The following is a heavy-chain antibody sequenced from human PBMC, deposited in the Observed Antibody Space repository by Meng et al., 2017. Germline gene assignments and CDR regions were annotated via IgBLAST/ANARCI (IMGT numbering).Heavy chain of an antibody. Sequence: QVQLQESGPGLVKPSEALFLTCTVSGGSISSGGYFWGWIRQHPGKGLEWIGEINHSGSTNYNPSLKSRVTISVDTSKNQFSLKLSSVTAADTAVYYCARVPTYYYDSSGYYLFDYWGQGTLVTVSS. CDR3: ARVPTYYYDSSGYYLFDY. V-gene: IGHV4-31*03. CDR1: GGSISSGGYF. J-gene: IGHJ4*02. D-gene: IGHD3-22*01. CDR2: INHSGST.